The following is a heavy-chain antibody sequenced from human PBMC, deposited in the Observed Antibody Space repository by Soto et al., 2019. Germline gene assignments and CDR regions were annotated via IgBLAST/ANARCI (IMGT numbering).Heavy chain of an antibody. CDR1: GGSISSSNW. V-gene: IGHV4-4*02. D-gene: IGHD2-2*01. CDR2: IYHSGST. J-gene: IGHJ4*02. CDR3: ASFEEKDIVLVPAASPRTIYYFDY. Sequence: SETLSLTCAVSGGSISSSNWWSWVRQPPGKGLEWIGEIYHSGSTNYNPSLKSRVTISVDKSKNQFSLKLSSVTAADTAVYYCASFEEKDIVLVPAASPRTIYYFDYWGQGTLVTVS.